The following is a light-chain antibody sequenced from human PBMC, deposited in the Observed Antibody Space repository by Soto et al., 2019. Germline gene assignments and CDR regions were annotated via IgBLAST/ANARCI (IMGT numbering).Light chain of an antibody. J-gene: IGKJ1*01. CDR3: QQYDNWPRT. Sequence: EIVMTQSPVTLSVSPGERATLSCRASQSVSSNLAWYQQKPGHSPRLLIYSASTRATGIPGRFSGSGSGTEFTLSNSSLQSEDFAVYYCQQYDNWPRTFGQGTKVDIK. CDR2: SAS. V-gene: IGKV3-15*01. CDR1: QSVSSN.